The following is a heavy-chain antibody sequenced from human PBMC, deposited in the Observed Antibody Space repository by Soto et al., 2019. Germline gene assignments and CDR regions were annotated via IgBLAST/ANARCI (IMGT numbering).Heavy chain of an antibody. V-gene: IGHV3-23*01. CDR2: INSRGGST. J-gene: IGHJ4*02. CDR1: GFTFSSYA. D-gene: IGHD2-2*01. Sequence: EVQLLESGGGWVRPGGSLRLSCAALGFTFSSYAMSWARQAPGKGLEWVSAINSRGGSTYYADSVKGRFTISRDSSKNTLYLQMNSLRAEDTAVYYCAKDRSSTSCYAFDYWGQGTLVTVSS. CDR3: AKDRSSTSCYAFDY.